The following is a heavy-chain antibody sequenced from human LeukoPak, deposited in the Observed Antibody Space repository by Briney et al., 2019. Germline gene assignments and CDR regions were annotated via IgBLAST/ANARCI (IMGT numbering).Heavy chain of an antibody. J-gene: IGHJ6*03. Sequence: PSETLSLTCTVSGGSISSYYWSWIRQPAGKGLEWIGRIYTSGSTNYNPSLKSRVTMSVDTPKNQFSLKLSSVTAADTAVYYCARILWFGEFPYYMDVWGKGTTVTISS. CDR2: IYTSGST. D-gene: IGHD3-10*01. V-gene: IGHV4-4*07. CDR3: ARILWFGEFPYYMDV. CDR1: GGSISSYY.